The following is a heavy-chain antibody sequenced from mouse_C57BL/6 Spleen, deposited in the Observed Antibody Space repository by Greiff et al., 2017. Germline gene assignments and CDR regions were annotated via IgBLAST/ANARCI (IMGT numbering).Heavy chain of an antibody. V-gene: IGHV1-64*01. J-gene: IGHJ3*01. Sequence: QVQLQQPGAELVKPGASVKLSCKASCYTFTSYWMHWVKQRPGQGLEWIGMIHPNSGSTNYNEKFKSKATLTVDKSSSTAYMQLSSLTSEDSAVYYCARSEDYDGAWFAYWGQGTLVTVSA. CDR3: ARSEDYDGAWFAY. CDR1: CYTFTSYW. CDR2: IHPNSGST. D-gene: IGHD2-4*01.